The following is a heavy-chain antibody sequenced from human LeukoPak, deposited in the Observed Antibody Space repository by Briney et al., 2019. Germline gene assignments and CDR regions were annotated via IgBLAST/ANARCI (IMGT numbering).Heavy chain of an antibody. CDR1: GFTFSSYA. CDR3: ANGHSYGLYDY. J-gene: IGHJ4*02. CDR2: ISGSGGST. V-gene: IGHV3-23*01. D-gene: IGHD5-18*01. Sequence: QAGGSLRLSCAASGFTFSSYAMSWVRQAPGKGLEWVSAISGSGGSTYYADSVKGRFNISRDNSKNALYLQMNSLRAEDTAVYYCANGHSYGLYDYWGQGTLVTVSS.